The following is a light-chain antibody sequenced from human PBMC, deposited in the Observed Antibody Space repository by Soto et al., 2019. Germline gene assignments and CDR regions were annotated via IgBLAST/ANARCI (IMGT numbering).Light chain of an antibody. V-gene: IGKV3-20*01. CDR3: QQYEISPPIT. CDR2: DAS. CDR1: HSVSSY. Sequence: PGERATLSCMASHSVSSYLAWYQQKPGQAPRLLIYDASNRATGIPARFSGGGSGTDFTLTISRLEPEDFAVYYCQQYEISPPITFGQGTRLEI. J-gene: IGKJ5*01.